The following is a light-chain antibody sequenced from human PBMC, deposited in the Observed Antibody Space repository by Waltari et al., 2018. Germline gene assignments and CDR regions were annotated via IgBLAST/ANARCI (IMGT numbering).Light chain of an antibody. CDR3: QQYDISPLT. CDR2: GAS. V-gene: IGKV3-20*01. J-gene: IGKJ4*01. Sequence: CRASQTVRTAYLARDQQKPGKAPTLLIYGASSRATGIPDRFSGSGSGTDCSLTISSLEPEDFAVYYCQQYDISPLTFGGGTKVEIK. CDR1: QTVRTAY.